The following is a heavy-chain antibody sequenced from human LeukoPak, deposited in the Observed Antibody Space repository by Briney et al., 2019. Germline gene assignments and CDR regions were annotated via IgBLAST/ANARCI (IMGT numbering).Heavy chain of an antibody. CDR1: GGSFRGYY. J-gene: IGHJ4*02. Sequence: SSETLSLTCAVYGGSFRGYYWSWIRQPPGKGLEWIGEINHSGSTNYNPSLKSRVTISVDTSKNQFSLKLGSVTAADTAVYYCARHGERMATIRQYYFDYWGQGTLVTVSS. D-gene: IGHD5-24*01. CDR2: INHSGST. CDR3: ARHGERMATIRQYYFDY. V-gene: IGHV4-34*01.